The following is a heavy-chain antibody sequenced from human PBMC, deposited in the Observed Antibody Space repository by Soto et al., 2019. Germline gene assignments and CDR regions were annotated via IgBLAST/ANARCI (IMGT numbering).Heavy chain of an antibody. CDR3: ARDLDIVVVPAATANWLDP. V-gene: IGHV1-18*01. CDR2: ISAYNGNT. CDR1: GYTFTSYG. J-gene: IGHJ5*02. Sequence: ASVKVSCKASGYTFTSYGISWVRQAPGQGLEWMGWISAYNGNTNYAQKLQGRVTMTTDTSTSTAYMELRSLRSDDTAVYYCARDLDIVVVPAATANWLDPWAQGTLVTVSS. D-gene: IGHD2-2*01.